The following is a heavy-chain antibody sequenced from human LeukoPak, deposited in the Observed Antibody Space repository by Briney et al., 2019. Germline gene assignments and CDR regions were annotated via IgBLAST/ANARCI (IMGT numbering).Heavy chain of an antibody. D-gene: IGHD2-2*02. V-gene: IGHV3-30*03. CDR2: ISYDGRNK. CDR1: GFTFSSYG. Sequence: GGSLRLSCAASGFTFSSYGMHWVRQAPGKGLEWVASISYDGRNKDYADSVKGRFTISRDNSKNTLYLQMNSLRAEDTAMYYCARVPAAIDAFDIWGQGTMVTVSS. J-gene: IGHJ3*02. CDR3: ARVPAAIDAFDI.